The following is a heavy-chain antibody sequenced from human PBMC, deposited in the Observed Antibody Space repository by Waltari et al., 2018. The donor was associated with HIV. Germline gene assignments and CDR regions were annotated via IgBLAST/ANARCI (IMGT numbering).Heavy chain of an antibody. CDR3: ARALPGPQYSSSWTFDY. V-gene: IGHV1-2*02. CDR1: GYTFTGYY. Sequence: QVQMVQSGAEVKKPGASVTVSCMASGYTFTGYYMHAERPAPEQGLAWRGWSNPNSGGTNYAQKFQGRVTMTRDTSISTAYMELSRLRSDDTAVYYCARALPGPQYSSSWTFDYWGQGTLVTVSS. D-gene: IGHD6-13*01. CDR2: SNPNSGGT. J-gene: IGHJ4*02.